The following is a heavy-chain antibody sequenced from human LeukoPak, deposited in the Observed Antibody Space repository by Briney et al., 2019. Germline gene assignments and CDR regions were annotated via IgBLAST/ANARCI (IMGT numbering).Heavy chain of an antibody. D-gene: IGHD3-16*02. CDR1: GFTFSNYG. Sequence: GGSLRLSCAASGFTFSNYGMHWVRQAPGKGLEWAAFIRYDGSNKYYADSVKGRFTISRDNSKNALYLQMNSLRAEDTAVYYCAKDPMITFGGVIVEDPFDPWGQGTLVTVSS. CDR3: AKDPMITFGGVIVEDPFDP. CDR2: IRYDGSNK. V-gene: IGHV3-30*02. J-gene: IGHJ5*02.